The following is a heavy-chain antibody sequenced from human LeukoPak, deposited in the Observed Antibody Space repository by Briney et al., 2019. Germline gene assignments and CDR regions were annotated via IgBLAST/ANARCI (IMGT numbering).Heavy chain of an antibody. CDR2: ISSSGSTI. CDR3: AKDSNYDSSGSHFDY. J-gene: IGHJ4*02. D-gene: IGHD3-22*01. V-gene: IGHV3-11*01. Sequence: PGGSLRLSCAASGFTFSDYYTSWIRQAPGKGLEWVSYISSSGSTIYYADSVKGRFTISRDNAKNSLYLQMNSLRAEDTAVYYCAKDSNYDSSGSHFDYWGQGTLVTVSS. CDR1: GFTFSDYY.